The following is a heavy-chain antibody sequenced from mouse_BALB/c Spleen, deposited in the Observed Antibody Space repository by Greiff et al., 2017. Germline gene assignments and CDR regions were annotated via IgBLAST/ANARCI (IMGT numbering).Heavy chain of an antibody. CDR1: GFSLTSYG. J-gene: IGHJ4*01. CDR2: IWRGGST. V-gene: IGHV2-5-1*01. Sequence: QVQLKESGPSLVQPSQSLSITCTVSGFSLTSYGVHWVRQSPGKGLEWLGVIWRGGSTDYNAAFMSRLSITKDNSKSQVFFKMNSLQADDTAIYYCAKNNYGYDYYAMDYWGQGTSVTVSS. CDR3: AKNNYGYDYYAMDY. D-gene: IGHD1-2*01.